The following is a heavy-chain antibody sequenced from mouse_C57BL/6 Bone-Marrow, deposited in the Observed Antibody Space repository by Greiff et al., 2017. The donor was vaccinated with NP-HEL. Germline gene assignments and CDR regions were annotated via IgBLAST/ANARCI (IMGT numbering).Heavy chain of an antibody. D-gene: IGHD1-1*02. CDR3: ARWDYDAMDY. J-gene: IGHJ4*01. Sequence: QVQLQQPGAELVKPGASVKLSCKASGYTFTSYWMHWVKQRPGQGLEWIGMIHPKSGSTNYNEKLKSKATLTVAKSSSTAYMQRSRLASEDSAVCYCARWDYDAMDYWGQGTSVTVSS. V-gene: IGHV1-64*01. CDR1: GYTFTSYW. CDR2: IHPKSGST.